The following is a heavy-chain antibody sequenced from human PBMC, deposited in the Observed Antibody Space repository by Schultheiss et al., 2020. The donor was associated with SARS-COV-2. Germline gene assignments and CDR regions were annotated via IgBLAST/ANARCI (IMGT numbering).Heavy chain of an antibody. V-gene: IGHV4-61*01. J-gene: IGHJ4*02. CDR2: IYYSGST. Sequence: SETLSLTCTVSGGSVSSGSYYWSWIRQPPGKGLEWIGYIYYSGSTNYNPSLKSRVTISVDTSKNQFSLKLSSVTAADTAVYYCARDEEYSSSSRLFDYWGQGTLVTVSS. CDR3: ARDEEYSSSSRLFDY. CDR1: GGSVSSGSYY. D-gene: IGHD6-6*01.